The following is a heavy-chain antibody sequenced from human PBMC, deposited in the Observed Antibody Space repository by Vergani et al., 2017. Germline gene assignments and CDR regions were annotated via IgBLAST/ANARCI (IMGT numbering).Heavy chain of an antibody. Sequence: QVQLQESGPGLVKPSQTLSLTCTVSGGSISSGGYYWSWIRQHPGKGLEWIGYIYYSGSTNYNPSLKSRVTISVDTSKNQFSLKLSSVTAADTAVYYCARDRRVTPPIYYYGMDVWGQGTTVTVSS. CDR3: ARDRRVTPPIYYYGMDV. CDR1: GGSISSGGYY. CDR2: IYYSGST. D-gene: IGHD2-21*02. V-gene: IGHV4-31*03. J-gene: IGHJ6*02.